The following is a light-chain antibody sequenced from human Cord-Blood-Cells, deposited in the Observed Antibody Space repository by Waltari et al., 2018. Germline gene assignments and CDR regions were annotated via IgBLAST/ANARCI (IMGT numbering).Light chain of an antibody. CDR3: QQYYSTPWT. V-gene: IGKV4-1*01. CDR2: WAS. CDR1: QSVLYSSNNKNY. Sequence: DIVMTQSPDSLAVSLGERATINCKSSQSVLYSSNNKNYLAWYQQKPGQPPKLLIYWASTRESGVPYRFSGSGSWTDFTLTISSLQAEDVAVYYCQQYYSTPWTFGQGTKVEIK. J-gene: IGKJ1*01.